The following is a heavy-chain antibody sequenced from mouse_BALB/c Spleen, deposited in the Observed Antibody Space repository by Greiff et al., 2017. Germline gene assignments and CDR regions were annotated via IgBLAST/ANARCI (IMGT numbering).Heavy chain of an antibody. CDR2: ISYDGSN. CDR1: GYSITSGYY. J-gene: IGHJ3*01. D-gene: IGHD1-2*01. CDR3: ARGEYGYGFAY. Sequence: VQLQQSGPGLVKPSQSLSLTCSVTGYSITSGYYWNWIRQFPGNKLEWMGYISYDGSNNYNPSLKNRISITRDTSKNQFFLKLNSVTTEDTATYYCARGEYGYGFAYWGQGTLVTVSA. V-gene: IGHV3-6*02.